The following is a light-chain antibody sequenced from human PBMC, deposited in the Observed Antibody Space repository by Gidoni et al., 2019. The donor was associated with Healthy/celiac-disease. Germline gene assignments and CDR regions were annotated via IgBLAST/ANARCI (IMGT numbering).Light chain of an antibody. Sequence: DIQMTQSPSSLSASVGDRVTITCRASQGISNYLAWYQQKPGKVPKLLIYAASTLQSGGPSRVSGSGSGTDFTLTISSLQPEDVATYYCQKYNSAPPFTFGPGTKVDIK. CDR1: QGISNY. J-gene: IGKJ3*01. CDR2: AAS. CDR3: QKYNSAPPFT. V-gene: IGKV1-27*01.